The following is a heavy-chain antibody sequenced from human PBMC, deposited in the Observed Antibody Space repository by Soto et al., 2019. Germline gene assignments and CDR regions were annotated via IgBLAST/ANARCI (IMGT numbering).Heavy chain of an antibody. CDR3: ARGRYGDY. J-gene: IGHJ4*02. CDR2: ISAHNGNT. CDR1: GCAFTTYG. Sequence: QVHLVQSGAEVKMPGASVKVSCKGSGCAFTTYGITWVRQAPGQGLEWMGWISAHNGNTNYAQKLQGRVTVTRDTSTSTAYMELRSLRSDDTAVSYCARGRYGDYWGQGALVTVSS. D-gene: IGHD1-1*01. V-gene: IGHV1-18*01.